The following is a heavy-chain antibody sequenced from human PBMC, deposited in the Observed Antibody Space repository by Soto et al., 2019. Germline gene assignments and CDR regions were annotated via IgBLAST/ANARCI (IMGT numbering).Heavy chain of an antibody. J-gene: IGHJ5*02. CDR3: ARRSPFTIFGVVGFDP. CDR2: IYYSGST. V-gene: IGHV4-39*01. CDR1: GGSISSSSYY. Sequence: QLQLQESGPGLVKPSETLSLTCTVSGGSISSSSYYWGWIRQPPGKGLEWIGSIYYSGSTYYNPSLKSRVTISVDTSKNQFSLKLSSLTAADTAVYYCARRSPFTIFGVVGFDPWGQGTLVTVSS. D-gene: IGHD3-3*01.